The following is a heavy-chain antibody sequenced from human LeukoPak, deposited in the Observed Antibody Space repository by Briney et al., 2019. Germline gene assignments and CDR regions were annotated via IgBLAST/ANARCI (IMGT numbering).Heavy chain of an antibody. J-gene: IGHJ4*02. Sequence: PGGSLRLSCAASGFTFSSYGMHWVRQAPGKGREWVAVIWYDGSNKYYADSVKGRFTISRDNSKNTLYLQMNSLRAEDTAVYYCAKDYGARVSVGYYFDYWGQGTLVTVSS. CDR2: IWYDGSNK. CDR1: GFTFSSYG. D-gene: IGHD1-26*01. CDR3: AKDYGARVSVGYYFDY. V-gene: IGHV3-30*02.